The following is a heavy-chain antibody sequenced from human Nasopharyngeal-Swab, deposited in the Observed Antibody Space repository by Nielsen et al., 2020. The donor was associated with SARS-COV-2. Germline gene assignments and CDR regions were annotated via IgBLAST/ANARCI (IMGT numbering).Heavy chain of an antibody. V-gene: IGHV3-33*01. Sequence: GGSLRLSCAASGFTFSSYGMHWVRQAPGKGLEWVAVICYDGSNKSYAASVKGRFTISRDNSKNTLYLQMNSLRAEDTAVYYCARGPRLLRLLEWLLSLDAFDIWGQGTMVTVSS. J-gene: IGHJ3*02. CDR2: ICYDGSNK. CDR3: ARGPRLLRLLEWLLSLDAFDI. D-gene: IGHD3-3*01. CDR1: GFTFSSYG.